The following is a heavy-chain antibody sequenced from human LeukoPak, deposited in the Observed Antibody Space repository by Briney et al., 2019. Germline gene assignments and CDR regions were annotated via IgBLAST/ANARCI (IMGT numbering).Heavy chain of an antibody. Sequence: GGSQRLSCVASGFTFSNHAMTWVRQAPGKGLEWVSAISADAVDTFYAPSVKGRFTISRDNSKNTLYLQMNSLRAEDTAVYYCAKKEQPSYLDYWGQGTLVTVSS. CDR1: GFTFSNHA. CDR2: ISADAVDT. V-gene: IGHV3-23*01. D-gene: IGHD6-13*01. J-gene: IGHJ4*02. CDR3: AKKEQPSYLDY.